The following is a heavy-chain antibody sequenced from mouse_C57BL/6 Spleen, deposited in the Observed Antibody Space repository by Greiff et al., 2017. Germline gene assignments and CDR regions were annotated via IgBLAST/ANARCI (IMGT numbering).Heavy chain of an antibody. D-gene: IGHD3-2*02. Sequence: VQLQQPGAELVMPGASVKLSCKASGYTFTSYWMHWVKQRPGQGLEWIGEIDPSDSYTNYNQKFKGKSTLTVDKSSSTAYMQLSSLTSEDSAVYYCARTQLRLREDFDYWGQGTTLTVSS. J-gene: IGHJ2*01. CDR1: GYTFTSYW. CDR3: ARTQLRLREDFDY. CDR2: IDPSDSYT. V-gene: IGHV1-69*01.